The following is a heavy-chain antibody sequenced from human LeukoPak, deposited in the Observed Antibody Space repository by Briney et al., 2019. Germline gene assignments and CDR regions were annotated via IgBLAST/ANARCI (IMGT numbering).Heavy chain of an antibody. J-gene: IGHJ5*02. V-gene: IGHV4-39*07. Sequence: TSETLSLTCTVSGGSISSSPYYWGWIRQPPGKGLEWIGSIYYSGTTHYNPSLESRVTISVGTSKNQFSLKLASVTAADTAIYYCAKGAGGFSYYNWFDPWGQGTLVTVSS. CDR2: IYYSGTT. CDR3: AKGAGGFSYYNWFDP. D-gene: IGHD5-18*01. CDR1: GGSISSSPYY.